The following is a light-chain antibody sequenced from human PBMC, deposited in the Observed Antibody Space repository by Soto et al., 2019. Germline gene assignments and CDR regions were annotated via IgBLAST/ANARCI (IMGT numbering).Light chain of an antibody. Sequence: QSVLTQPASLSGSPGQSITISCTGTSSDVGGYNYVSWYQQHPGKAPKLIIYEVSNRPSGVSNRFSGSKSGNTASLTISGLQAEDEADYYCSSYTSSNTLYVFATGTKVTVL. CDR2: EVS. CDR1: SSDVGGYNY. V-gene: IGLV2-14*01. CDR3: SSYTSSNTLYV. J-gene: IGLJ1*01.